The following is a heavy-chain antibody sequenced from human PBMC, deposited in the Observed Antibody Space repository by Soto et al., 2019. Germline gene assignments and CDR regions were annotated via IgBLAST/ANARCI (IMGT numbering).Heavy chain of an antibody. CDR2: IYYSGST. V-gene: IGHV4-59*01. D-gene: IGHD3-10*01. J-gene: IGHJ4*02. CDR3: ARDYGSGVDY. CDR1: GGSISSYY. Sequence: SETLSLTCTVSGGSISSYYWSWIRQPPGKGLEWIGYIYYSGSTNYNPSLKSRVTISVDTSKNQFSLKLSSVTAADTAVYYCARDYGSGVDYWGQGTQVTVSS.